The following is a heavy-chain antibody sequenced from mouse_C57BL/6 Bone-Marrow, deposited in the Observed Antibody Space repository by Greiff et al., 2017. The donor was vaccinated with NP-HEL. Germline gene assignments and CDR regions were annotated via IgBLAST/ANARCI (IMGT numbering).Heavy chain of an antibody. D-gene: IGHD2-4*01. CDR2: INPGSGGT. J-gene: IGHJ3*01. Sequence: QVQLQQSGAELVRPGTSVKVSCKASGYAFTNYLIEWVKQRPGQGLEWIGVINPGSGGTNYNEKFKGTATLTADKSSSTAYMHLSSLTSEDSAVYFCARSAYDDYDGRFAYWGQGTLVTVSA. CDR3: ARSAYDDYDGRFAY. CDR1: GYAFTNYL. V-gene: IGHV1-54*01.